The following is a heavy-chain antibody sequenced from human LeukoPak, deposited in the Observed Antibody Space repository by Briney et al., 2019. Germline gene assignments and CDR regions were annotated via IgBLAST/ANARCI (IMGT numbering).Heavy chain of an antibody. CDR2: INHSGST. D-gene: IGHD2-8*01. V-gene: IGHV4-34*01. CDR1: GGSFSGYY. J-gene: IGHJ4*02. CDR3: ASRSLMVYAVDY. Sequence: PSETLSLTCAVYGGSFSGYYWSWIRQPPGKGLEWIGEINHSGSTSYNPSLKSRVTVSVDTSKNQFSLRLSSVTAADTAVYYCASRSLMVYAVDYWGQGTLVIVSS.